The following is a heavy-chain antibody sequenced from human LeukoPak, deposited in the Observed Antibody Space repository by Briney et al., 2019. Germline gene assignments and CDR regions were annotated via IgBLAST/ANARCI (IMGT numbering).Heavy chain of an antibody. J-gene: IGHJ4*02. V-gene: IGHV6-1*01. Sequence: SQTLSLTCAISGDSVSSNSAAWNWIRLSPSRGLEWLGRTYYRSKWYNDYAVSVKSRITINPDTSKNQFSLQLNSVTPEDTAVYYCARARPAKYYYDSSGYAPFDYWGQGTLVTVSS. CDR1: GDSVSSNSAA. D-gene: IGHD3-22*01. CDR2: TYYRSKWYN. CDR3: ARARPAKYYYDSSGYAPFDY.